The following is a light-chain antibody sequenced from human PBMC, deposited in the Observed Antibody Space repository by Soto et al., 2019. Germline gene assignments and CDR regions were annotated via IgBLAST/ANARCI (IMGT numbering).Light chain of an antibody. V-gene: IGKV1-5*03. J-gene: IGKJ1*01. CDR1: QSISTY. CDR3: QQYYSYPRT. Sequence: DIQMPQSPSTLSASVGDRVTLTCRASQSISTYLAWYQQKPGKAPKLLIYLASSLETGVPSRFSGSGSGTELTLTISSLQPDDFATYYCQQYYSYPRTFGRGIKVEIK. CDR2: LAS.